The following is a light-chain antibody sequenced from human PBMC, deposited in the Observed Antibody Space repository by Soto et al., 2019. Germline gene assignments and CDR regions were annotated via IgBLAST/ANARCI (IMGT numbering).Light chain of an antibody. CDR1: QSVSSY. CDR3: QQRSNWPHT. CDR2: DAS. J-gene: IGKJ2*01. Sequence: EIVLTQSPATLSLSPVERATLSCRASQSVSSYLAWYQQKPGQAPRLLIYDASNRATGIPARFSGSGSGTDFTLTISRLEPEDFAVYYCQQRSNWPHTFGQGTKLEIK. V-gene: IGKV3-11*01.